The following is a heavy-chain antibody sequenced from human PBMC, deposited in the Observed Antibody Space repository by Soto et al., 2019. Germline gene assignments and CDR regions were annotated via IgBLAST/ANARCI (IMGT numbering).Heavy chain of an antibody. CDR3: AGMTSSDSSGYYCY. V-gene: IGHV3-21*01. D-gene: IGHD3-22*01. CDR1: GFTFSSYS. Sequence: EVQLVESGGGLVKPGGSLRLSCAASGFTFSSYSMNWVRQAPGKGLEWVSSISISSSYIYYADSVKVRFTISRDNAKNSLYLHMTSLRAEDTALYYWAGMTSSDSSGYYCYCGQGTLVTGSS. CDR2: ISISSSYI. J-gene: IGHJ4*02.